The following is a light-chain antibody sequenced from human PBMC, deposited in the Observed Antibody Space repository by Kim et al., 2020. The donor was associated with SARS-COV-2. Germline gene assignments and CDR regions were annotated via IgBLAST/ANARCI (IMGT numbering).Light chain of an antibody. CDR1: QNVGSN. CDR2: GAS. CDR3: QQCNDWPPLT. J-gene: IGKJ4*01. Sequence: SPGGRATLSCRASQNVGSNLAWYQQKPGQAPRLLIYGASTRATGIPARFSGSGSGTEFTLTISSLQSEDVAVYYCQQCNDWPPLTFGGGTKVDIK. V-gene: IGKV3-15*01.